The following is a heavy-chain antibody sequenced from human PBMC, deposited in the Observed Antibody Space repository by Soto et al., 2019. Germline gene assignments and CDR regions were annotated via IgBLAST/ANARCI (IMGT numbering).Heavy chain of an antibody. Sequence: PGGSLRLSCAASGFTFSSYAMSWARQAPGKGLEWVSAISGSGGSTYYADSVKGRFTISRDNSKNTLYLQMNSLRAADTAVYYCAKGRTHYYDSSGYYYYFDYWGQGTLVTVSS. CDR3: AKGRTHYYDSSGYYYYFDY. CDR2: ISGSGGST. J-gene: IGHJ4*02. V-gene: IGHV3-23*01. D-gene: IGHD3-22*01. CDR1: GFTFSSYA.